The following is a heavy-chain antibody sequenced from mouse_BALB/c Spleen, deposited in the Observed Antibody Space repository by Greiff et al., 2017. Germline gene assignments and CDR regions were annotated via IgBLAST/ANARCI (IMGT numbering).Heavy chain of an antibody. D-gene: IGHD2-4*01. J-gene: IGHJ4*01. V-gene: IGHV5-12-2*01. CDR3: ARAMITPYYAMDY. Sequence: EVHLVESGGGLVQPGGSLKLSCAASGFTFRSYHMSWVRQTPEKRLEWVAYISNGGGSPYSPDTVKCRFTISRDNAKNTLYLQRSSLKSEDTAMYYCARAMITPYYAMDYWGQGTSVTVSS. CDR1: GFTFRSYH. CDR2: ISNGGGSP.